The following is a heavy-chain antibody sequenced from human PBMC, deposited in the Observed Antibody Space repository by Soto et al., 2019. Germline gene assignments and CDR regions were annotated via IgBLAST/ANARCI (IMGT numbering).Heavy chain of an antibody. CDR2: IYYSGST. CDR3: ARGETGIQLWSQGYGMDV. D-gene: IGHD5-18*01. CDR1: GGSISRYY. Sequence: PSETLSLTCTVSGGSISRYYWSWIRQPPGKGLEWIGYIYYSGSTNYNPSLKSRVTISVDTSKNQFSLKLSSVTAADTAVYYCARGETGIQLWSQGYGMDVWGQGTTVTVSS. J-gene: IGHJ6*02. V-gene: IGHV4-59*01.